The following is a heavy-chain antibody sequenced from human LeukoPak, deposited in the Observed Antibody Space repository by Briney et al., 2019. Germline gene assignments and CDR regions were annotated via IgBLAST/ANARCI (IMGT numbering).Heavy chain of an antibody. Sequence: SETLSLSCAVYGGSFSGYYWSWIGEPPCKGLGWSGEINHSGSTNYNPSLKSRVNISVDTSKNQFALKLSSVTAADTAVYYWARGLITIFGVTKPGFDPWGQGTLVTVSS. J-gene: IGHJ5*02. CDR2: INHSGST. CDR1: GGSFSGYY. D-gene: IGHD3-3*01. CDR3: ARGLITIFGVTKPGFDP. V-gene: IGHV4-34*01.